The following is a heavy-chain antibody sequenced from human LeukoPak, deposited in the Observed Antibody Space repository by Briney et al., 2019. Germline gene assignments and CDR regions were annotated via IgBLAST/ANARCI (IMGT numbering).Heavy chain of an antibody. CDR2: IYTSGST. D-gene: IGHD6-13*01. CDR3: ARQIIAAGKNYYGMDV. V-gene: IGHV4-4*07. CDR1: GGSISSYY. J-gene: IGHJ6*02. Sequence: SETLSLTCTVSGGSISSYYCTWIRHPAGTGLDLIGRIYTSGSTNYNPSLKSRVTMSVDTSNNQFSLNLSSVTAADTAVYYCARQIIAAGKNYYGMDVWGQGTTVTVSS.